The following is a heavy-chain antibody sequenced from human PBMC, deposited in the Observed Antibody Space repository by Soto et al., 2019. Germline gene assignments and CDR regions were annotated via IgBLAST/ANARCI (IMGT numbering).Heavy chain of an antibody. V-gene: IGHV3-33*01. Sequence: GGSLRHSCAASGFTPSNYGMHWARPAPGKGLEWVAAILYDGSNKYYADSVKGRFTISRDNSKNTLYLQMNSLRAEDTAVYCCAGGPYYFYYRAQGSLVTVSS. CDR3: AGGPYYFYY. CDR2: ILYDGSNK. J-gene: IGHJ4*01. CDR1: GFTPSNYG. D-gene: IGHD1-26*01.